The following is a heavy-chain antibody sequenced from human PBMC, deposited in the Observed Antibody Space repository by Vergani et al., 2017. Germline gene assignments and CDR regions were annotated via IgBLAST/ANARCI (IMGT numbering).Heavy chain of an antibody. Sequence: QVQLQESGPGLVKPSQTLSLTCTVSGGSISSGGYYWSWIRQHPGKGLEWIGYIYYSGSTYYNPSLKSRVTISVDTSKNQFSLKLSSGTAADTAVYYCARESIAALHVDYWGQGTLVTVSS. D-gene: IGHD6-6*01. CDR1: GGSISSGGYY. V-gene: IGHV4-31*03. CDR3: ARESIAALHVDY. CDR2: IYYSGST. J-gene: IGHJ4*02.